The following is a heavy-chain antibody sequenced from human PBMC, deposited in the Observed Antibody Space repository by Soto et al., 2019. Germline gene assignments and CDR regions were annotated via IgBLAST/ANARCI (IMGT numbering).Heavy chain of an antibody. V-gene: IGHV1-3*01. Sequence: QVQLVQSGAEVKKAGASVKISCQASGYPFTSHAIYWVRQAPGQRPEWMGWINPANGNTKYSPKSQGSVTITRDTSASTAYMELRTLTSEDTGLYSCAREGKPLFRELVGWFDPWGQGTLLTVSS. J-gene: IGHJ5*02. CDR3: AREGKPLFRELVGWFDP. CDR2: INPANGNT. D-gene: IGHD1-7*01. CDR1: GYPFTSHA.